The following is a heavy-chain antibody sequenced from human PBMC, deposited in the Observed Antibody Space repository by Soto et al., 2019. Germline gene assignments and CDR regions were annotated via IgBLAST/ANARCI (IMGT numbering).Heavy chain of an antibody. CDR1: GFTFSNFG. V-gene: IGHV3-30*18. Sequence: QVQLVESGGGVVQPGRSLRLSCAASGFTFSNFGMHWVRQAPGKGLEWVALISNVGNDKDYTDSVNGRFTISRDNSKNTLYLQLSSLRVEDTAVYYCVKDPETRGGGWGTVDYWGQGTLVTVSS. J-gene: IGHJ4*02. CDR2: ISNVGNDK. D-gene: IGHD6-19*01. CDR3: VKDPETRGGGWGTVDY.